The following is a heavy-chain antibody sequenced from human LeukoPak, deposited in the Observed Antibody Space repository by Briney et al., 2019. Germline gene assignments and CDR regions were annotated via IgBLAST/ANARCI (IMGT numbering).Heavy chain of an antibody. J-gene: IGHJ4*02. V-gene: IGHV3-23*01. CDR2: ISGSGGST. CDR3: AKDSSKVVVITTIDY. CDR1: GFTFSDYY. Sequence: PGGSLRLSCAASGFTFSDYYMSWIRQAPGKGLEWVSAISGSGGSTYYADSVKGRFTISRDNSKNTLYLQMNSLRAEDTAVYYCAKDSSKVVVITTIDYWGQGTLVTVSS. D-gene: IGHD3-22*01.